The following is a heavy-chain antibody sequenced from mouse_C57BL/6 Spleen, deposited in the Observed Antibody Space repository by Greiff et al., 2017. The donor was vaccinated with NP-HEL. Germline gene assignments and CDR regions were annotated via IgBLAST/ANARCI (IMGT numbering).Heavy chain of an antibody. Sequence: EVQLQQSGPELVKPGASVKMSCKASGYTFTDYNMHWVKQSHGKSLEWIGYINPNNGGTSYNQKFKGKATLTVNKSSSTAYMELRSLTSEDSAVYYCAIYYGSLYYAMDYWGQGTSVTVSS. D-gene: IGHD1-1*01. CDR2: INPNNGGT. J-gene: IGHJ4*01. CDR3: AIYYGSLYYAMDY. CDR1: GYTFTDYN. V-gene: IGHV1-22*01.